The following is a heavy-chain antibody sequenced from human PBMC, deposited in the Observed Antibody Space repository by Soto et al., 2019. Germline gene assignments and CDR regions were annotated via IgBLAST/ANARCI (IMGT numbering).Heavy chain of an antibody. Sequence: SATLSLTCTVFRFSISSISYYWGWIRQPPGKGLEWIGTIYYSGSTYYNPSLKSRVTISVDTSKNQFSLKLSSVTAADTAVYYCARVRVAATLPPDAFDIWGQGTMVT. CDR1: RFSISSISYY. CDR2: IYYSGST. CDR3: ARVRVAATLPPDAFDI. D-gene: IGHD2-15*01. V-gene: IGHV4-39*07. J-gene: IGHJ3*02.